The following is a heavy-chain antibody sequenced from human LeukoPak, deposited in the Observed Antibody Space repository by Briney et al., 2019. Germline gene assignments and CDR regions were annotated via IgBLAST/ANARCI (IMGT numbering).Heavy chain of an antibody. CDR3: ARGGDGYNSPFAY. CDR2: ISSSSSYI. D-gene: IGHD5-24*01. Sequence: AGSLRLSCAASGFTFSSYSMNWVRQAPGKGLEWVSSISSSSSYIYYADSVKGRFTISRDNAKNSLYLQMNSLRAEDTAVYYCARGGDGYNSPFAYWGQGTLVTVSS. V-gene: IGHV3-21*01. J-gene: IGHJ4*02. CDR1: GFTFSSYS.